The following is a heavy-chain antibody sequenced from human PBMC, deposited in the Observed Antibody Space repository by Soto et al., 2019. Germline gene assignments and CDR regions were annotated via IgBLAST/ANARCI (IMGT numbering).Heavy chain of an antibody. CDR1: RDTFSSRSDA. V-gene: IGHV6-1*01. J-gene: IGHJ6*02. CDR2: TYYRSKWYN. CDR3: ARWGWSSTSCYRLYGMEV. Sequence: LTGAMSRDTFSSRSDAWNWIRQSPSRGIEWLGRTYYRSKWYNDDAVSVKSRITINPDTSKNRFSLQLNCVTQEDTALYYCARWGWSSTSCYRLYGMEVWGRGSTAPVSS. D-gene: IGHD2-2*01.